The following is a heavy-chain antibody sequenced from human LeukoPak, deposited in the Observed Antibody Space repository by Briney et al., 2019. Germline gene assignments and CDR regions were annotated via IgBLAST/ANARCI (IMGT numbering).Heavy chain of an antibody. J-gene: IGHJ4*02. CDR3: AKDMRTSPLGFGFDY. D-gene: IGHD1/OR15-1a*01. CDR2: IRFDGSTK. CDR1: GSTFSSYG. V-gene: IGHV3-30*02. Sequence: PGGSLRLSCAASGSTFSSYGMHWVRQAPGKGLEWVTFIRFDGSTKYYTESVKGRFSSSRDNSKNTLYLQMNSLRVEDTAVYYCAKDMRTSPLGFGFDYWGQGTLVTVSS.